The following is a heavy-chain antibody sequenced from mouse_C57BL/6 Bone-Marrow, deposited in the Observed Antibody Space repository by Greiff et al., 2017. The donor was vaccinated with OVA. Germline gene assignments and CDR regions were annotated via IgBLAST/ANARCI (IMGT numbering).Heavy chain of an antibody. V-gene: IGHV14-3*01. Sequence: EVQLQQSVAELVRPGASVKLSCTASGFNIKNTYMHWVQQRPGQGLEWIGRIDPANGNTNYAPKFKGKATLTADKSSSTAYMELRSLTAEDSAVYFCASRGQPGGRGTLVTVSA. J-gene: IGHJ3*01. CDR1: GFNIKNTY. CDR3: ASRGQP. D-gene: IGHD6-1*01. CDR2: IDPANGNT.